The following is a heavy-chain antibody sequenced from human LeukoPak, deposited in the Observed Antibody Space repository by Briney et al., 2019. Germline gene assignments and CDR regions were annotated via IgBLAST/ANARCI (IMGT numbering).Heavy chain of an antibody. CDR3: AREHYNYYDNSGSIDY. CDR1: GFTFSDYY. J-gene: IGHJ4*02. CDR2: ISGSSSNT. Sequence: GGSLRLSCAASGFTFSDYYMSWIRQAPGKGLEWVSYISGSSSNTKYADSVKGRFTVSRDNAKNSLYLQMNYLRAEDTAVYYCAREHYNYYDNSGSIDYWGQGTLVTVSS. V-gene: IGHV3-11*06. D-gene: IGHD3-22*01.